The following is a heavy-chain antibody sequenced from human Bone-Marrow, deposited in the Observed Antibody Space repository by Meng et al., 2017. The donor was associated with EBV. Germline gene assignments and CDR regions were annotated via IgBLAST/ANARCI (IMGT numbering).Heavy chain of an antibody. CDR1: GFTFSSYS. CDR2: ISSSSSYI. V-gene: IGHV3-21*01. J-gene: IGHJ5*02. Sequence: EVQLVESGXXXXXPXXSXXLSCAASGFTFSSYSMNWVRQAPGKGLEWVSSISSSSSYIYYADSVKGRFIISRDNAKNSLYLQMNSLRAEDTAVYYCARDGEELAGNWFDPWGQGTLVTVSS. D-gene: IGHD1-26*01. CDR3: ARDGEELAGNWFDP.